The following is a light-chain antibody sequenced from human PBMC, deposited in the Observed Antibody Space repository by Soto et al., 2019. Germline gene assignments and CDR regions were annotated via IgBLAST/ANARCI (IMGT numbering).Light chain of an antibody. CDR2: QAS. Sequence: DIQMTQSPSTLSASVGDRVTITCRASQSISHWLAWYQQKPGKAPTLLIFQASTLERGVPSNFSGSGSGTEFTLTISSLQADDFATYYCQHYYDFPWTFGQGTTVEI. CDR1: QSISHW. J-gene: IGKJ1*01. V-gene: IGKV1-5*03. CDR3: QHYYDFPWT.